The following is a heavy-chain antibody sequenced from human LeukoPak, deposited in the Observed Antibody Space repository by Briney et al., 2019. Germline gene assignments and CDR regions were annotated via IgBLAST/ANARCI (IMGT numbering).Heavy chain of an antibody. CDR3: AKSGYYQNYGMDV. D-gene: IGHD3-22*01. V-gene: IGHV4-31*11. Sequence: PSETLSLTCAVYGGSFSGYYWSWIRQHPGKGLEWIGYIYYSGSTYYNPSLKSRVTISVDTSKNQFSLKLSSVTAADTAVYYCAKSGYYQNYGMDVWGQGTTVTVSS. J-gene: IGHJ6*02. CDR1: GGSFSGYY. CDR2: IYYSGST.